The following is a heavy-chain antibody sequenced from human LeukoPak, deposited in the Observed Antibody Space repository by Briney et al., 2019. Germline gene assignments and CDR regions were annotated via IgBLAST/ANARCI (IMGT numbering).Heavy chain of an antibody. Sequence: PSETLSLTCTVSGGSISSYYWSWIRQPAGKGLEWIGRIYTSGSTNYNASLKSRVSMSVDTSKNQFSLKLSSVTAADTAVYYCARRRDGSGSYFAHFDYWGQGTLVTVSS. J-gene: IGHJ4*02. D-gene: IGHD3-10*01. CDR3: ARRRDGSGSYFAHFDY. CDR1: GGSISSYY. CDR2: IYTSGST. V-gene: IGHV4-4*07.